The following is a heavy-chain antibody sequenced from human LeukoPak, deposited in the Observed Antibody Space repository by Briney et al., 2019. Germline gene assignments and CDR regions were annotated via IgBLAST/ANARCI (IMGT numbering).Heavy chain of an antibody. V-gene: IGHV3-23*01. CDR2: ISSSADST. J-gene: IGHJ4*02. Sequence: GGSLRLSCAASGFTFSSYAMSWVRQAPGKGLAWGSVISSSADSTYYADSVKGRFTISRDNSKNTLYLQMNNLRAEDTAVYYCAKPLEKYTYGGNFDYWGQGILVTVSS. CDR3: AKPLEKYTYGGNFDY. CDR1: GFTFSSYA. D-gene: IGHD4-23*01.